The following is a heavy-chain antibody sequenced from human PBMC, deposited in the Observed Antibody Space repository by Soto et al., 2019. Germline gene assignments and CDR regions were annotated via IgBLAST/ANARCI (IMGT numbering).Heavy chain of an antibody. J-gene: IGHJ5*02. Sequence: GGSLILSCAASGFTFSSYGMHWVRQAPGKGLEWVAVISYDGSNKYYADSVKGRFTISRDNSKNTLYLQMNSLRAEDTAVYYCAKDPKGLARRFDPWGQGTLVTVSS. D-gene: IGHD6-19*01. CDR2: ISYDGSNK. CDR3: AKDPKGLARRFDP. CDR1: GFTFSSYG. V-gene: IGHV3-30*18.